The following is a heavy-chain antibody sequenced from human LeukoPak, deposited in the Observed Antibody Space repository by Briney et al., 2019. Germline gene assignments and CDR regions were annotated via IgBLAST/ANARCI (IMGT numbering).Heavy chain of an antibody. V-gene: IGHV4-39*01. CDR2: IYYSETT. CDR1: GGSINSANYY. Sequence: SETLSLTCTVSGGSINSANYYCGWLRQPPGKGLEWIGSIYYSETTYDNPSLKSRVTISIETSKNQFSLKLSSVTAPDTAVYYCARQRADYYYYYVDVWGKGTTVAVS. CDR3: ARQRADYYYYYVDV. J-gene: IGHJ6*03.